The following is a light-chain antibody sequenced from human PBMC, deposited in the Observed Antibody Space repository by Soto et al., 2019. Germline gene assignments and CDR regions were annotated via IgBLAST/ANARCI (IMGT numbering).Light chain of an antibody. CDR3: QQSYNTPLT. V-gene: IGKV1-39*01. CDR2: DAS. J-gene: IGKJ1*01. CDR1: QTIGTY. Sequence: IEVTQSPSSLAASLGDRVTITCRASQTIGTYVNWYRQKSGAAPELLIYDASTLQSGVPSRFRGGASGTDFTLTISSLQLDDFATYYCQQSYNTPLTFGQGTRWIS.